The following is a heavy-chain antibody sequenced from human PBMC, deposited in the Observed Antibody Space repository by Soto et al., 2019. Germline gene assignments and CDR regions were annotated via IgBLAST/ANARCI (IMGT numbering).Heavy chain of an antibody. D-gene: IGHD6-19*01. Sequence: GESLKISCKGSGYSFTNFWTAWVRQMPGKGLEWMGIIYPDDSDTKYSPSFQGQVTFSADRSINTAYLQWNSLKASDTAIYYCARHHRDDSNGGWFDPWGQGTLVTVSS. J-gene: IGHJ5*02. CDR1: GYSFTNFW. CDR2: IYPDDSDT. CDR3: ARHHRDDSNGGWFDP. V-gene: IGHV5-51*01.